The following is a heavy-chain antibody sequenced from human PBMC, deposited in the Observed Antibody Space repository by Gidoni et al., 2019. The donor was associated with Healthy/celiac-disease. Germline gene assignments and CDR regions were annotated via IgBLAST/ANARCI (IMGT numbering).Heavy chain of an antibody. CDR2: INSDGSST. CDR3: ARELGDDPDAFDI. J-gene: IGHJ3*02. Sequence: EVQLVESGGGLVQPGGSLRLSCAASGFTFSSYWMHWVRQAPGKGLVWVSRINSDGSSTSYADSVQGRFTISRDNAKNTLYLQMNSLRAEDTAVYYCARELGDDPDAFDIWGQGTMVTVSS. D-gene: IGHD3-16*01. V-gene: IGHV3-74*01. CDR1: GFTFSSYW.